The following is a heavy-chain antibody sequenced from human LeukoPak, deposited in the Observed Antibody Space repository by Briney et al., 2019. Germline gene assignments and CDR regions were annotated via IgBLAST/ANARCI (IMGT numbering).Heavy chain of an antibody. J-gene: IGHJ6*02. Sequence: PGGSLRLSCAASGFTFSDYYMSWIRQAPGKGLEWVSYISSSGSTIYYADSVKGRFTISRDNAKNSPYLQMNSLRAEDTAVYYCARVHYGDYPLYYYYYGMDVWGQGTTVTVSS. CDR1: GFTFSDYY. V-gene: IGHV3-11*01. CDR2: ISSSGSTI. CDR3: ARVHYGDYPLYYYYYGMDV. D-gene: IGHD4-17*01.